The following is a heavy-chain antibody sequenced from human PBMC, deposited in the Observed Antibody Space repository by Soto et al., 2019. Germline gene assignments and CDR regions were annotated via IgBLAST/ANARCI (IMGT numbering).Heavy chain of an antibody. V-gene: IGHV4-59*01. CDR2: VYYGGT. D-gene: IGHD2-15*01. CDR1: GGSISSND. CDR3: VSYRVVFYFDY. Sequence: QVHLRESGPGLVKPSATLSVTCTVSGGSISSNDWSWIRQSPGKGLEWIGFVYYGGTNYNPSFESRATMSVERPKNQFSLELSSVTAADTSVYYCVSYRVVFYFDYWGQGTLVTVSS. J-gene: IGHJ4*02.